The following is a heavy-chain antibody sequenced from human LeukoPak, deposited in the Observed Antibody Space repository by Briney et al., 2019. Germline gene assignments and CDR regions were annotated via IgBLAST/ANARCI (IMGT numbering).Heavy chain of an antibody. Sequence: PSQTLSLTCTVSDGSIGSAGYYWSWIRQHPGKGLEWIGYIHYSGSTYYNPSLKSRLTISIDPSKKQFSLKLSSVTAADTAIYYCARVTSGSYYNAYDYWGQGTLVTVSS. D-gene: IGHD3-10*01. V-gene: IGHV4-31*03. CDR2: IHYSGST. CDR3: ARVTSGSYYNAYDY. J-gene: IGHJ4*02. CDR1: DGSIGSAGYY.